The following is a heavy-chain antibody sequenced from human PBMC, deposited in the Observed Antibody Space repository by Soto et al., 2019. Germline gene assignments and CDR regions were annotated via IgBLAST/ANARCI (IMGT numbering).Heavy chain of an antibody. J-gene: IGHJ4*02. CDR3: ARDGSSSPNDY. V-gene: IGHV3-33*01. D-gene: IGHD6-13*01. CDR2: IWYDGSNK. CDR1: GFTFSSYG. Sequence: QVQLVESGGGVVQPGRSLRLSCAASGFTFSSYGMHWVRQAPGKGLEWVAVIWYDGSNKYYADSVKGRFTISRDNSENTLYLQMSSLRAEDTAVYYCARDGSSSPNDYWGQGTLVTVSS.